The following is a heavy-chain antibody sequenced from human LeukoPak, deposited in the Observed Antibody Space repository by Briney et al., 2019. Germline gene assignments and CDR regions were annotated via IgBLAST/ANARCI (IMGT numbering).Heavy chain of an antibody. D-gene: IGHD3-10*01. CDR1: GGSISNDY. J-gene: IGHJ4*02. CDR2: IYIRRST. Sequence: SETLSLTCTHSGGSISNDYWSWIRQAAGKELEWIGRIYIRRSTKYKPSLQCGVTISPDKTKKQFSLNLNSVTAADTAVYYCARGGTYGSGRNQHTTLDYWGQGTLVTVSS. V-gene: IGHV4-4*07. CDR3: ARGGTYGSGRNQHTTLDY.